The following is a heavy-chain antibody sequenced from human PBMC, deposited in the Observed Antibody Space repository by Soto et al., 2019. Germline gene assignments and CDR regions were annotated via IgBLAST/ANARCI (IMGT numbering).Heavy chain of an antibody. CDR3: AHEGYGSDTWYDP. Sequence: QISLKESGPTLVQPTQTLTLTCTFSGFSLTSNGVGVGWIRQPPGKALEWLALIYWDDTERSSPSLKTRLTITKDTSKNQVVLTMTYMDPVDTATSYCAHEGYGSDTWYDPWGQGTLVTVSS. V-gene: IGHV2-5*02. J-gene: IGHJ5*02. CDR2: IYWDDTE. D-gene: IGHD6-13*01. CDR1: GFSLTSNGVG.